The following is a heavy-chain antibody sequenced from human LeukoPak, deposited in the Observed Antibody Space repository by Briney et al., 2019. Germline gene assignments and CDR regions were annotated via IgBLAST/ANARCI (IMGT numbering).Heavy chain of an antibody. J-gene: IGHJ4*02. CDR1: GFTFSNAW. CDR3: AKTQPSAVAGPYYFDY. V-gene: IGHV3-30*18. Sequence: GGSLRLSCAASGFTFSNAWMSWVRQAPGKGLEWVAVISYDGSNKYYADSVKGRFTISRDNSKNTLYLQMNSLRAGDTAVYYCAKTQPSAVAGPYYFDYWGQGTLVTVSS. D-gene: IGHD6-19*01. CDR2: ISYDGSNK.